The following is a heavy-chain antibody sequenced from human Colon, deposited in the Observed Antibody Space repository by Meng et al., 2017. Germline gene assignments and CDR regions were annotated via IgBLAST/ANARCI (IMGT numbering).Heavy chain of an antibody. CDR2: ITPILDTT. Sequence: SVKVSCKGSGDTFSSFGTSWVRQAPGQGLEWMGGITPILDTTNYAQKFQGRLKITADKSTNTVYMELSSLTSDDTAVYYCARDPPHSSGWLRSDHWGQGTLVTVSS. CDR3: ARDPPHSSGWLRSDH. CDR1: GDTFSSFG. V-gene: IGHV1-69*10. D-gene: IGHD6-19*01. J-gene: IGHJ4*02.